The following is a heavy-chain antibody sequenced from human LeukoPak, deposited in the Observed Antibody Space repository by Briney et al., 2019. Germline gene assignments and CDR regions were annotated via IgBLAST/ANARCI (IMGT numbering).Heavy chain of an antibody. J-gene: IGHJ4*02. CDR1: GFTFSSYS. CDR3: ARVGYCSGGSCYSPVDY. D-gene: IGHD2-15*01. CDR2: ISSSSSSYI. V-gene: IGHV3-21*01. Sequence: GGSLRLSCAASGFTFSSYSMNWVRQAPGKGLEWVSSISSSSSSYIYYADSVKGRFTISRDNAKNSLYLQMNSLRAEDTAVYYCARVGYCSGGSCYSPVDYWGQGTLVTVSS.